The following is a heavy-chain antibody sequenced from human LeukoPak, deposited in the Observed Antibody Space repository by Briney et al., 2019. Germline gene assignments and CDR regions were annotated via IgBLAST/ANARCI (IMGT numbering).Heavy chain of an antibody. J-gene: IGHJ6*02. V-gene: IGHV4-59*12. Sequence: SETLSLTCTVSGGSISSYYWSWIRQPPGKGLEWIGYIYYSGSTNYNPSLKSRVTISVDTSKNQFSLKLSSVTAADTAVYYCARGLQQLVPKYYYYGMDVWGQGTTVTVSS. CDR3: ARGLQQLVPKYYYYGMDV. CDR1: GGSISSYY. D-gene: IGHD6-13*01. CDR2: IYYSGST.